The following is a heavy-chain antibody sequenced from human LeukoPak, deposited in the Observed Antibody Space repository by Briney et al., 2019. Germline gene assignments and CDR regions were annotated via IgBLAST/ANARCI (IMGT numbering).Heavy chain of an antibody. J-gene: IGHJ4*02. CDR1: GYTLTELS. V-gene: IGHV1-24*01. Sequence: ASVKVSCTVSGYTLTELSMHWVRQAPGKGLEWMGGFDPEDGETIYAQKFQGRVTMTEDTSTDTAYMELSSLRSEDTAVYYCATVSPDYYDSSGYYYYFDYWGQGTLVTVSS. D-gene: IGHD3-22*01. CDR2: FDPEDGET. CDR3: ATVSPDYYDSSGYYYYFDY.